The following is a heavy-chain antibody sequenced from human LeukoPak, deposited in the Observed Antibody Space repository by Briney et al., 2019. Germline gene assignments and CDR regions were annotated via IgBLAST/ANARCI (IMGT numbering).Heavy chain of an antibody. V-gene: IGHV3-30-3*01. D-gene: IGHD4-17*01. CDR2: ISYDGSNK. CDR3: ARDLTTAGSY. CDR1: GFTFSSYA. Sequence: GRSLTLSCAPSGFTFSSYAMHWVRQAPGKGLEWVAVISYDGSNKYYADSVKGRFTISRDNSKNTLYLQMNSLRAEDTAVYYCARDLTTAGSYWGQGTLVTVSS. J-gene: IGHJ4*02.